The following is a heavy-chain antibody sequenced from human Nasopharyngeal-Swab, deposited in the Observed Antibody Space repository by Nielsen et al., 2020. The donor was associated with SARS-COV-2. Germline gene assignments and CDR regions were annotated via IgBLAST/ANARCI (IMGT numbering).Heavy chain of an antibody. CDR3: ATGAVVAATGWFDP. Sequence: ASVKVSCKVSGYTLTELSMHWVRQAPGKGLEWMGGFDPEDGETIYAQKFQGRVTMTEDISTDTAYMELSSLRSEDTAVYYCATGAVVAATGWFDPWGQGTLVTVSS. J-gene: IGHJ5*02. D-gene: IGHD2-15*01. V-gene: IGHV1-24*01. CDR1: GYTLTELS. CDR2: FDPEDGET.